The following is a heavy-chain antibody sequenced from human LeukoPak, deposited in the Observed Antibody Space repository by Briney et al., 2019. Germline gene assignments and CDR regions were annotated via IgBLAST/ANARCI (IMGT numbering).Heavy chain of an antibody. CDR3: VKVFYYDRRGFYHFDY. Sequence: GGSLRLSCAASGFVFNNYAMTWVRQAPGKGLEWVSSISGNGASTYYADAVKGRFTFSRDNSNNMLYLEMARLRAEDTAIYYCVKVFYYDRRGFYHFDYWGQGTLVTVSS. CDR2: ISGNGAST. D-gene: IGHD3-22*01. CDR1: GFVFNNYA. J-gene: IGHJ4*02. V-gene: IGHV3-23*01.